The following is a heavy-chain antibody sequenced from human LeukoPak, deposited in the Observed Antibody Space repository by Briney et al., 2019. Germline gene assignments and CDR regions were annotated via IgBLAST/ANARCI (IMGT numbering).Heavy chain of an antibody. J-gene: IGHJ1*01. Sequence: GGSLRLPCAASGFTFRSYGMHWVRQAPGKGLEYVSAISSNGGRTYYANSVKGRFTISRDNSRNTLYLQMGSLRAEDMAVYYCATYYYDSGGFHFHHWGQGTLVTVSS. D-gene: IGHD3-22*01. CDR3: ATYYYDSGGFHFHH. V-gene: IGHV3-64*01. CDR2: ISSNGGRT. CDR1: GFTFRSYG.